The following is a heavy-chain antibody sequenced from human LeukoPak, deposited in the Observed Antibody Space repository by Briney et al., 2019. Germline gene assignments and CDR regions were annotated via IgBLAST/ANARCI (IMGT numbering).Heavy chain of an antibody. CDR2: INPNSGGT. CDR1: GYTFTGYY. D-gene: IGHD3-22*01. Sequence: ASVKVSCKASGYTFTGYYMHWVRQAPGQGLEWMGWINPNSGGTNYAQKFQGRVTMTRGTSISTAYMELSRLRSDDTAVYYCATAGDYYDSSGYYHFDYWGQGTLVTVSS. J-gene: IGHJ4*02. CDR3: ATAGDYYDSSGYYHFDY. V-gene: IGHV1-2*02.